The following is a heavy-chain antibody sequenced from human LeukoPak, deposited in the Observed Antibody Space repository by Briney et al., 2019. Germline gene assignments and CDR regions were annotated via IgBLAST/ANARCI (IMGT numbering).Heavy chain of an antibody. J-gene: IGHJ4*02. CDR1: GGSIDSTNW. CDR2: IHHDGRI. CDR3: ARSNEHLWGNYPDY. D-gene: IGHD3-16*02. Sequence: SETLSLTCDVSGGSIDSTNWWNWVRQPPGKGLEWIGEIHHDGRINYNPSLKSRVTLSVDKSKNQFSLRLNSVTAADTAMYYCARSNEHLWGNYPDYWGQGTLVTVSS. V-gene: IGHV4/OR15-8*01.